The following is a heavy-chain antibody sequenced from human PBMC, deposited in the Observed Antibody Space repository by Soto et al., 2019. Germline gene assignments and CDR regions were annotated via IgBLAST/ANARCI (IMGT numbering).Heavy chain of an antibody. J-gene: IGHJ3*02. CDR2: IWYDGSNK. CDR3: ARDMANSYYYDSSGYYPPGAFDI. D-gene: IGHD3-22*01. Sequence: GGSLRLSCAASGFTFSSYGMHWVRQAPGKRLEWVAVIWYDGSNKYYADSVKGRFTISRDNSKNTLYLQMNSLRAEDTAVYYCARDMANSYYYDSSGYYPPGAFDIWGQGTMVTVSS. CDR1: GFTFSSYG. V-gene: IGHV3-33*01.